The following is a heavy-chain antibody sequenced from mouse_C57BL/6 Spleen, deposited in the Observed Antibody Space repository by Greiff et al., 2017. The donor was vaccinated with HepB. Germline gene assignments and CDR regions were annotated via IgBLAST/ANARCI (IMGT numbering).Heavy chain of an antibody. J-gene: IGHJ4*01. CDR3: TRGYYYGSSYYYAMDY. D-gene: IGHD1-1*01. CDR2: IYPGNSDT. CDR1: GYTFTSYW. Sequence: EVKLQESGTVLARPGASVKMSCKTSGYTFTSYWMHWVKQRPGQGLEWIGAIYPGNSDTSYNQKFKGKAKLTAVTSASTAYMELSSLTNEDSAVYYCTRGYYYGSSYYYAMDYWGQGTSVTVSS. V-gene: IGHV1-5*01.